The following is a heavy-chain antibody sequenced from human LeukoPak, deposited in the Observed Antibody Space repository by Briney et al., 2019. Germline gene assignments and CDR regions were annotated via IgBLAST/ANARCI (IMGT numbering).Heavy chain of an antibody. D-gene: IGHD1-26*01. CDR2: ISYDGSNK. J-gene: IGHJ3*02. V-gene: IGHV3-30-3*01. Sequence: GRSLRLSCAVSGFTFSSYAMHWVRQAPGKGLEWVAVISYDGSNKYYADSVKGRFTISRDNAKNSLYLQMNSLRAEDTAVYYCARKLYSDNSHDAFDIWGQGTMVIVSS. CDR1: GFTFSSYA. CDR3: ARKLYSDNSHDAFDI.